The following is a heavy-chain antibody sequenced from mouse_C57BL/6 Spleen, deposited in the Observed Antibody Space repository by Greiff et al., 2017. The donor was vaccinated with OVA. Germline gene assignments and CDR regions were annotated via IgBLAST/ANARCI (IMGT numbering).Heavy chain of an antibody. V-gene: IGHV14-4*01. D-gene: IGHD4-1*01. J-gene: IGHJ2*01. Sequence: EVKLQESGAELVRPGASVKLSCTASGFNIKDDYMPWVKQRPEQGLEWIGWIDPENGDTEYASKFQGKATITADTSSNTAYLQLSSLTSEDTAVYYCTTGWDGYWGQGTTLTVSS. CDR3: TTGWDGY. CDR2: IDPENGDT. CDR1: GFNIKDDY.